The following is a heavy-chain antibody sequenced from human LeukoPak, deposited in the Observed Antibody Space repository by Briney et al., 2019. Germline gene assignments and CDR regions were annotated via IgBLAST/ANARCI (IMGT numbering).Heavy chain of an antibody. Sequence: PGGSLRLSCAVSGFTFSDYFMTWIRQAPGKGLEWVSYISGSGNNKYYADSVRGRFTISRDNTKNSLYLQMNSLRVEDTAVYYCARTGVSSSWYGDYWGQGTLVTVSS. D-gene: IGHD6-13*01. J-gene: IGHJ4*02. V-gene: IGHV3-11*04. CDR3: ARTGVSSSWYGDY. CDR1: GFTFSDYF. CDR2: ISGSGNNK.